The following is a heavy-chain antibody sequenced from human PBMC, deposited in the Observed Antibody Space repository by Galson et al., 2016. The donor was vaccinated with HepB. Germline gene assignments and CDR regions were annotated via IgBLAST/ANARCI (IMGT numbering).Heavy chain of an antibody. V-gene: IGHV1-3*01. CDR1: GYTFSNYA. CDR3: AGGGYCANGICARLDY. D-gene: IGHD2-8*01. CDR2: INAGNDYT. Sequence: SVKVSCKASGYTFSNYAMHWVRQAPGQRLEWMGWINAGNDYTKYSQKFQGRFTITRDTSARTAYMELISLRSEDTAVYFCAGGGYCANGICARLDYWGQGTLVTVSS. J-gene: IGHJ4*02.